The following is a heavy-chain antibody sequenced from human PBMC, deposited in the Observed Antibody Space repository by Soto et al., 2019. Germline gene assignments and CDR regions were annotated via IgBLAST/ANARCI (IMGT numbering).Heavy chain of an antibody. CDR3: AKDRGAGGNSAFYFDF. Sequence: LSLTCAASGFEFSNYAMSWVRQAPGKGLEWVSLISATGGGTYYADSVKGRFTISRDNSHNTLYLHVHSLTAEDTAVYYCAKDRGAGGNSAFYFDFWGQGAKVTVSS. D-gene: IGHD3-16*01. CDR2: ISATGGGT. J-gene: IGHJ4*02. CDR1: GFEFSNYA. V-gene: IGHV3-23*01.